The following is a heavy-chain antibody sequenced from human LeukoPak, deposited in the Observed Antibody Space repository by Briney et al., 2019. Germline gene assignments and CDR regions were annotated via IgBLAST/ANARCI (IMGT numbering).Heavy chain of an antibody. V-gene: IGHV3-7*04. Sequence: GGSLRLSCAASGFTFSSYWMSWVRQAPGKGLEWVANIKQDGSEEYYVDSVKGRFTISRDNAKNSLYLQMNSLRAEDTAVYYCAWGPDYYGSGVLSSWGQGTLVTVSS. CDR3: AWGPDYYGSGVLSS. CDR2: IKQDGSEE. J-gene: IGHJ5*02. CDR1: GFTFSSYW. D-gene: IGHD3-10*01.